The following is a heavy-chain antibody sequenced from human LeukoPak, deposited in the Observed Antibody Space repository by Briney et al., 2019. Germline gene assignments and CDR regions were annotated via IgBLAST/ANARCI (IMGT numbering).Heavy chain of an antibody. CDR3: ARALVGAAFDT. CDR1: GFTFDVYA. J-gene: IGHJ4*02. D-gene: IGHD1-26*01. V-gene: IGHV3-21*06. CDR2: ISGSRDFI. Sequence: GGSLRLSCAVSGFTFDVYAMHWVRQIPGKGPEWISSISGSRDFIYYADSVKGRFTISRDNAKNSLYLDMNSLRVEDTAVYFCARALVGAAFDTWGQGALVTVSS.